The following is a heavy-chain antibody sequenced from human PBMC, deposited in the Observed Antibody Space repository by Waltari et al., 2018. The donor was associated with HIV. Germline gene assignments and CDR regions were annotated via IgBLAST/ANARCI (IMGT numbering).Heavy chain of an antibody. Sequence: QVQLQQWGAGLLKPSETLSLTCAVYGGSFSGYYWSWIRQPPGKGREWIGEINHSGRTNYNPSLKSRVTIAVDTSKNQFSLKLSSVTAADTAVYYCARRSCSSTSCYARARGGMDVWGQGTTVTVSS. CDR1: GGSFSGYY. J-gene: IGHJ6*02. D-gene: IGHD2-2*01. CDR3: ARRSCSSTSCYARARGGMDV. V-gene: IGHV4-34*01. CDR2: INHSGRT.